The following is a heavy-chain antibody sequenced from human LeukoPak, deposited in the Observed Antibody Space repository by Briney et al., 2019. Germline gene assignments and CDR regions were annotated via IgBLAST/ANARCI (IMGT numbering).Heavy chain of an antibody. Sequence: PGGSLRLSCAVSGFGFSTYNMNWVRQAPGKGLEWVSAISAGSTYMYYADSVKGRFTISIDNAKNSLYLQMDNLRADDTAVYYCARAGLYSTSGLEYWGQGTLVTVSS. CDR1: GFGFSTYN. CDR3: ARAGLYSTSGLEY. V-gene: IGHV3-21*06. J-gene: IGHJ4*02. D-gene: IGHD2-2*01. CDR2: ISAGSTYM.